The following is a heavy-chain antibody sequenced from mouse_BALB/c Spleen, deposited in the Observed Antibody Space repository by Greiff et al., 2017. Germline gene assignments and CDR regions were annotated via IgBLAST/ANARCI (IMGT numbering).Heavy chain of an antibody. V-gene: IGHV1-7*01. D-gene: IGHD2-4*01. CDR2: INPSTGYT. CDR3: ARGMITRDMDY. Sequence: VKLQESGAELAKPGASVKMSCKASGYTFTSYWMHWVKQRPGQGLEWIGYINPSTGYTEYNQKFKDKATLTADKSSSTAYMQLSSLTSEDSAVYYCARGMITRDMDYWGQGTSVTVSS. CDR1: GYTFTSYW. J-gene: IGHJ4*01.